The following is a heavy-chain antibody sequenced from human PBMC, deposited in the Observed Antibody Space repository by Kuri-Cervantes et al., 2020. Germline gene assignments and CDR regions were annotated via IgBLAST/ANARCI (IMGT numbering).Heavy chain of an antibody. D-gene: IGHD1-7*01. CDR1: GFTFTAYY. CDR3: ARVAPNWNYALLYFDY. Sequence: ASVKVSCKASGFTFTAYYIHWVRQAPGQGLEWMGGIGPNSGGTNYALRFQGRVTMTRDTSISTVYMELSSLRSDDTAVYYCARVAPNWNYALLYFDYWGQGTLVTVSS. CDR2: IGPNSGGT. V-gene: IGHV1-2*02. J-gene: IGHJ4*02.